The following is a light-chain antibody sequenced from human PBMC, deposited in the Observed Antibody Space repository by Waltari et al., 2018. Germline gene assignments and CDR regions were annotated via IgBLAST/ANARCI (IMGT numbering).Light chain of an antibody. CDR1: SSDVGKYNL. J-gene: IGLJ2*01. CDR2: EVT. CDR3: CSYAGSGIVI. Sequence: QSALTQPASVSGSPGQSLTISCTGTSSDVGKYNLVSWYQQHPGKVPKVMIYEVTKRPSGVSNRFSGAKSGNPASLTISGLQAEDEADYYCCSYAGSGIVIFGGGTKLTVL. V-gene: IGLV2-23*02.